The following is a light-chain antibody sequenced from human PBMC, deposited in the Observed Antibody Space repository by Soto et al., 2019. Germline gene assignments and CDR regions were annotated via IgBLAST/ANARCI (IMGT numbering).Light chain of an antibody. Sequence: QSVLTQPPSASGTAGQVVTISCSGGDSNIGSNYVYWYQHLPRMAPKLLIYYNNQRPSGVPDRFSGSRSGTSASLTIVGRRSEDEAVYYCSAWDASLSACVFGNGTKLTVL. CDR1: DSNIGSNY. J-gene: IGLJ1*01. V-gene: IGLV1-47*02. CDR3: SAWDASLSACV. CDR2: YNN.